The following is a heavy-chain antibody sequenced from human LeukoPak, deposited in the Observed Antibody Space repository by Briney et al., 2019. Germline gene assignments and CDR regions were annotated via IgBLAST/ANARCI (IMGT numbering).Heavy chain of an antibody. D-gene: IGHD1-26*01. CDR1: GFTFINAW. CDR3: TTARGSYASGHY. Sequence: GGSLRLSCAASGFTFINAWMNWVRQAPGKGLEWAGRIKSKTDGGTTDYAAPVKGRFTISRDDSKNTLYLQMNSLKTEDTAVYYCTTARGSYASGHYWGQGTLVTVSS. V-gene: IGHV3-15*07. J-gene: IGHJ4*02. CDR2: IKSKTDGGTT.